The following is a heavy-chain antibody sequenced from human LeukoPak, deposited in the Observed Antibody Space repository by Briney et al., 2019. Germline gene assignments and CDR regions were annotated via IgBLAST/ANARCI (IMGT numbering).Heavy chain of an antibody. CDR1: GGSFSGYY. D-gene: IGHD3-3*01. CDR3: ATTQPQYYDFWSGLDY. V-gene: IGHV4-34*01. Sequence: PSETLSLTCAVYGGSFSGYYWSWIRQPPGKGLEWIGEINHSGSTNYHPSLKSRVTISVDTSKNQFSLKLSSVTAADTAVYYCATTQPQYYDFWSGLDYWGQGTLVTVSS. CDR2: INHSGST. J-gene: IGHJ4*02.